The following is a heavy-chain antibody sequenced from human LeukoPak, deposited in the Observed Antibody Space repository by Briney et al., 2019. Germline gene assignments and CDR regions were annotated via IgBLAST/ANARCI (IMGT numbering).Heavy chain of an antibody. V-gene: IGHV4-59*01. CDR3: ARDEVEGSSNAFDI. J-gene: IGHJ3*02. CDR2: IYYSGST. D-gene: IGHD6-13*01. CDR1: GGSFSGYY. Sequence: PSETLSLTCAVYGGSFSGYYWNWIRQPPGKGLECIGYIYYSGSTNYNPSLKSRVTISVDSSKNQFSLKLSSVTAADTAVYYCARDEVEGSSNAFDIWGQGTMVTVSS.